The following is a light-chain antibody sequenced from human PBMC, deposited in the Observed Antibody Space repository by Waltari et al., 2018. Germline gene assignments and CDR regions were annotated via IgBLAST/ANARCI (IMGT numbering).Light chain of an antibody. J-gene: IGLJ3*02. CDR3: WSYAGSSTWV. CDR2: EGS. V-gene: IGLV2-23*01. Sequence: QSALTQPASVSGSPGQSITISCTGTSSDVGSYNLVSWYQKHPSKAPKLMIYEGSKRPSGVSDRFSGSKSGNTASLTISGLQAEDEADYYCWSYAGSSTWVFGGGTKLTVL. CDR1: SSDVGSYNL.